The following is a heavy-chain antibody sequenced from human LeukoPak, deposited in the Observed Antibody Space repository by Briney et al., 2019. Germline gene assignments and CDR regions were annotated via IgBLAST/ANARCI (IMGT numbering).Heavy chain of an antibody. V-gene: IGHV4-59*08. J-gene: IGHJ4*02. CDR2: IFYTGST. Sequence: SETLSLTCTVSSGSISSYYWTWIRQPPGKGLEWIGYIFYTGSTNYNPSLKSRVTISVDTSKNQFSLKLSSVTAADTAVYYCGRGGYSVIDYWGQGTLVTVSS. D-gene: IGHD5-18*01. CDR3: GRGGYSVIDY. CDR1: SGSISSYY.